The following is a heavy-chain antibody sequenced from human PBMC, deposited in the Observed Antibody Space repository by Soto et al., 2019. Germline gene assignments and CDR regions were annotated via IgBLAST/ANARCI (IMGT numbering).Heavy chain of an antibody. CDR3: AREPLTAMVPLVPNYYGMDV. J-gene: IGHJ6*02. V-gene: IGHV1-69*13. CDR2: IIPIFATT. CDR1: GGTFSSYA. D-gene: IGHD5-18*01. Sequence: SVKVSCKASGGTFSSYAINWVRQAPGQGHEWMGGIIPIFATTDYAQRFQGRVTITADESTSTAYMELSSLRSEDTAVYYCAREPLTAMVPLVPNYYGMDVWGQGTTVTVSS.